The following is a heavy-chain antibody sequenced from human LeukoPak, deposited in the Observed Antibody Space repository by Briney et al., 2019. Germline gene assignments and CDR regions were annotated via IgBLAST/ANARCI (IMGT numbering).Heavy chain of an antibody. CDR2: INSDGSST. D-gene: IGHD1-26*01. CDR3: ARAFGGSYYDGIDY. Sequence: RINSDGSSTNYADSVKGRFTISRDNAKNTLYLQMNSLRAEDTAVYYCARAFGGSYYDGIDYWGX. V-gene: IGHV3-74*01. J-gene: IGHJ4*02.